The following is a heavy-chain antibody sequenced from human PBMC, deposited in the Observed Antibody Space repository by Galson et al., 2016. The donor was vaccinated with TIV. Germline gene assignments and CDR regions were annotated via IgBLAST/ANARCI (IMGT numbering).Heavy chain of an antibody. CDR3: ARVQESLAAVEAFDV. CDR1: GFAVSSNQ. J-gene: IGHJ3*01. V-gene: IGHV3-53*01. D-gene: IGHD2-15*01. CDR2: IYSGGTP. Sequence: SLRLSCAASGFAVSSNQMSWVRQAPGKGLEWVSTIYSGGTPEYADSVKGRFIISRDTLKNTVSLQMNTLRTEDTALYFCARVQESLAAVEAFDVWGQGTLVTVSS.